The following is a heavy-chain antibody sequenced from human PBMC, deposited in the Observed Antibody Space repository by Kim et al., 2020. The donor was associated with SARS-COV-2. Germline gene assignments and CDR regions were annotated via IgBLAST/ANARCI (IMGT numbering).Heavy chain of an antibody. D-gene: IGHD6-13*01. Sequence: SETLSLTCTVSGGSISSYYWSWIRQPPGKGLEWIGYIYYSGDTNYNPSLKSRVTISVDTTKNQFSLKLSSVTAADTAVYYCARAPYSSSGNYCFDYGGQG. CDR1: GGSISSYY. J-gene: IGHJ4*02. CDR2: IYYSGDT. CDR3: ARAPYSSSGNYCFDY. V-gene: IGHV4-59*01.